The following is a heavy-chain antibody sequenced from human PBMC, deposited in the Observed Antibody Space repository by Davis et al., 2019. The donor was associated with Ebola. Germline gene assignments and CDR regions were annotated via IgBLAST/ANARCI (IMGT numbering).Heavy chain of an antibody. V-gene: IGHV4-34*01. J-gene: IGHJ5*02. D-gene: IGHD2-15*01. Sequence: SETLSLTCAVYGGSFSGYYWSWIRQPPGKGLEWIGEINHSGSTNYNPSLKSRVTISVDTSKNQFSLKLSSVTAADTAVYYCARAPNPRYCSGGSCLRFDPWGQGTLVTVSS. CDR2: INHSGST. CDR1: GGSFSGYY. CDR3: ARAPNPRYCSGGSCLRFDP.